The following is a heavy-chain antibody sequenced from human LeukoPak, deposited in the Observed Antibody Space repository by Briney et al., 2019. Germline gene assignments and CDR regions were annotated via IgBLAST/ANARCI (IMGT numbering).Heavy chain of an antibody. CDR3: AREQFLEWSPLFDY. CDR1: GFAFSSYW. CDR2: IKQDGSEK. Sequence: GGSLRLSCAASGFAFSSYWMSWVRQAPGKGLEWVANIKQDGSEKYYVDSVKGRFTISRDNAKNSLYLQMNSLRAEDTAVYYCAREQFLEWSPLFDYWGQGTLVTVSS. J-gene: IGHJ4*02. D-gene: IGHD3-3*01. V-gene: IGHV3-7*01.